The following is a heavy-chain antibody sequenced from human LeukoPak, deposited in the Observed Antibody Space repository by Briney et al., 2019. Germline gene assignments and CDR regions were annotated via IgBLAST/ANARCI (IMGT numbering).Heavy chain of an antibody. V-gene: IGHV1-69*04. CDR2: IIPILGIA. CDR3: ARDEAVVVVAEGAFDI. CDR1: GYTFTSYG. Sequence: SVKVSCKASGYTFTSYGISWVRQAPGQGLEWMGRIIPILGIANYAQKFQGRVTITADKSTSTAYMELSSLRSEDTAVYYCARDEAVVVVAEGAFDIWGQGTMVTVSS. J-gene: IGHJ3*02. D-gene: IGHD2-15*01.